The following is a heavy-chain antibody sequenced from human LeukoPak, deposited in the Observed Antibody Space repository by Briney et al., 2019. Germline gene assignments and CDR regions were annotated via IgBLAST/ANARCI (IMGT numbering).Heavy chain of an antibody. D-gene: IGHD6-13*01. Sequence: PGGSLRLSCAASGFPFSSYAMSWVRQAPGKGLEWVSAISGSGGSTYYADSVKGRFTISRDNSENTLYLQMNSLRAEDTAVYYCAKDEGYSSSWYDYWGQGTLVTVSS. CDR2: ISGSGGST. CDR1: GFPFSSYA. V-gene: IGHV3-23*01. CDR3: AKDEGYSSSWYDY. J-gene: IGHJ4*02.